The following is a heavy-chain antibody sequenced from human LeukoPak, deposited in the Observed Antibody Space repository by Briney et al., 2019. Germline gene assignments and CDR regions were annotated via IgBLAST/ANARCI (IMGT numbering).Heavy chain of an antibody. Sequence: PGGSLRLSCAASGFTFNNYGMSWVRQAPGRGLEWVSAISRDGGDTFYADSVKGRFTISRDNAKNTLYLQMNSLRAEDTAVYYCASFDPSWYIHRGDYWGQGTLVTVSS. D-gene: IGHD6-13*01. CDR1: GFTFNNYG. CDR3: ASFDPSWYIHRGDY. CDR2: ISRDGGDT. V-gene: IGHV3-23*01. J-gene: IGHJ4*02.